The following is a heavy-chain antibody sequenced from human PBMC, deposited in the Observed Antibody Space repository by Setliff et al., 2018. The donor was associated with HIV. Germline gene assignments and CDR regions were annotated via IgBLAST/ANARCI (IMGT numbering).Heavy chain of an antibody. Sequence: ASVKVSCKASGGPFTSAFNWVRQVPGQGLEWMGGIIPIFGTANYAQNFGGRVTITADQSTTTSYLQLNSLRFEDTAIYYCASDSPAARFEELEDHYYYFMDVWGKGTKVTVSS. CDR3: ASDSPAARFEELEDHYYYFMDV. CDR2: IIPIFGTA. V-gene: IGHV1-69*13. J-gene: IGHJ6*03. D-gene: IGHD3-10*01. CDR1: GGPFTSA.